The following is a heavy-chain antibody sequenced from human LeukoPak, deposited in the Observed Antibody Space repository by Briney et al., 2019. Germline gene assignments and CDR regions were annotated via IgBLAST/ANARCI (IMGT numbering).Heavy chain of an antibody. CDR2: INTDGSSI. CDR1: GFTFSSYW. D-gene: IGHD4-23*01. V-gene: IGHV3-74*01. J-gene: IGHJ4*02. CDR3: VRSGGGYFDS. Sequence: PGGSLRLSCAASGFTFSSYWMHWVRQAPGRGPLWVSNINTDGSSIGYADFVKGRFTISRDNAKNTLFLEMNSLRAEDTAVYYCVRSGGGYFDSWGQGTLVTVSS.